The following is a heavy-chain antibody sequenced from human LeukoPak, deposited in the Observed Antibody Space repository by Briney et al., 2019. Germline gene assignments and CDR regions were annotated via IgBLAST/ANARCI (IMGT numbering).Heavy chain of an antibody. J-gene: IGHJ4*02. CDR1: GFTFSSYG. D-gene: IGHD6-19*01. Sequence: GGSLRLSCAAPGFTFSSYGMSWVRQAPGKGLEWVSAISGSGGSTYYADSVKGRFTISRDNSKNTLYLQMNSLRAEDTAVYYCAKDLGYSSGWYDPDYCGQGTLVTVSS. CDR2: ISGSGGST. V-gene: IGHV3-23*01. CDR3: AKDLGYSSGWYDPDY.